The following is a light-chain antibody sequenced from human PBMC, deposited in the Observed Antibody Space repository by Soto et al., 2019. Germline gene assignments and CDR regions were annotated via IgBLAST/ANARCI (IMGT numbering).Light chain of an antibody. CDR2: EVT. CDR3: NSYAGSNYFV. Sequence: QSALTQPPSASGSPGQSVTISCTGTSSDVGGYNYVSWYQQHPGKAPKLMIYEVTKRPSGVPDRFSGSKSGNTASLTVSGFQAEDEADYFCNSYAGSNYFVFGTGTKVTVL. J-gene: IGLJ1*01. CDR1: SSDVGGYNY. V-gene: IGLV2-8*01.